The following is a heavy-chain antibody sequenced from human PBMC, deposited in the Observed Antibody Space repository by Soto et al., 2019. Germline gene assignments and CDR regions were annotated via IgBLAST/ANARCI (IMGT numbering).Heavy chain of an antibody. Sequence: GGSLRLSCAASGFTFSSYSMNWVRQAPGKGLEWVSSISSSSSYIYYADSVKGRFTISRDNAKNSLYLQMNSLRAEDTAVYYCARTAPHASYYFDYWGQGTLVTVSS. J-gene: IGHJ4*02. V-gene: IGHV3-21*01. D-gene: IGHD6-6*01. CDR2: ISSSSSYI. CDR3: ARTAPHASYYFDY. CDR1: GFTFSSYS.